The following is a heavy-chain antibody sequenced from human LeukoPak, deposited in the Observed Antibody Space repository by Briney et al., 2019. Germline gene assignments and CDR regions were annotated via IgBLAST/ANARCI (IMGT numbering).Heavy chain of an antibody. CDR2: ITNGGSTI. D-gene: IGHD3-9*01. V-gene: IGHV3-11*01. Sequence: GGSLRLSCAASGFTFSDYNMNWVRQAPGKGLEWVSYITNGGSTIHHADSVKGRFIISRDSAKKTLYLQMNSLRAEDTAVYYCARSIGLTGGGVDVWGQGTTVTVSS. CDR3: ARSIGLTGGGVDV. CDR1: GFTFSDYN. J-gene: IGHJ6*02.